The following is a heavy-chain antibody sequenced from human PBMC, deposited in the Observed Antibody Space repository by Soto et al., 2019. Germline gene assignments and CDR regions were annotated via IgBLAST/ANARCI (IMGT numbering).Heavy chain of an antibody. J-gene: IGHJ6*02. D-gene: IGHD2-2*01. CDR1: GGSFSGYY. CDR2: IHHSGST. CDR3: AREDRYCTSTSCKYAMDV. V-gene: IGHV4-34*01. Sequence: SETLSPTCAVYGGSFSGYYWPWIRQPPGKGLEWIGEIHHSGSTNYNPSLKSRVTISVDTSKNQFSLKLSSVSAADTAVYYCAREDRYCTSTSCKYAMDVWGQGTTVT.